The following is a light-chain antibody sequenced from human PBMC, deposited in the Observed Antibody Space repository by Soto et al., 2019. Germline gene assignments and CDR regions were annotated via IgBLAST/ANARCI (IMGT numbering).Light chain of an antibody. CDR2: HNN. V-gene: IGLV1-44*01. CDR1: NSNVGSNT. CDR3: AAWDDSLNAVV. Sequence: QSALTQPPSASGTPGQRVTISCSGSNSNVGSNTVDWYQQLPGTAPKLLIYHNNQRPSGVPDRLSGSKSGTSASLAIRGLQSADGAHNYWAAWDDSLNAVVFGGGT. J-gene: IGLJ2*01.